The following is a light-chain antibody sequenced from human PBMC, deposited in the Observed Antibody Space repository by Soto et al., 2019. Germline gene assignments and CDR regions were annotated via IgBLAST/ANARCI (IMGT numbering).Light chain of an antibody. CDR2: GAS. Sequence: EIVLTQSPGTLSLSPGERATLSCRASQSVSSSYLAWYQQKPGQDPRLLIDGASSRATGIPDRFSGSGSGTDFTLTISRLEPEDFAVYYCQHYGSSQLTFGGGPKVEIK. V-gene: IGKV3-20*01. J-gene: IGKJ4*01. CDR3: QHYGSSQLT. CDR1: QSVSSSY.